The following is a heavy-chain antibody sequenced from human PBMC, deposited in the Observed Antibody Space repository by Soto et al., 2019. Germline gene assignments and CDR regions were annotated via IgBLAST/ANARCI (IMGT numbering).Heavy chain of an antibody. CDR3: ARDRNWYFDL. J-gene: IGHJ2*01. Sequence: QVQLVESGGGVVQPGRSLRLSCAASGFTFSSYAMHWVRQAPGKGLEWVAVISYDGSNKYYADSVKGRFTISRDNSKNTLYLQMNSLRAEDTAVYYCARDRNWYFDLWGRGTLVTVSS. CDR2: ISYDGSNK. V-gene: IGHV3-30-3*01. CDR1: GFTFSSYA.